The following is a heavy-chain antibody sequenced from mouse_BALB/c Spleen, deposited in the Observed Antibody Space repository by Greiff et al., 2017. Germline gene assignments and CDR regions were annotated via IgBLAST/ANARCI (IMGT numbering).Heavy chain of an antibody. Sequence: LQQPGSELVRPGASVKLSCKASGYTFTSYWMHWVKQRPGQGLEWIGNIYPGSGSTNYDEKFKSKATLTVDTSSSTAYMQLSSLTSEDSAVYCSTSTRRGFAYWGQGTLVTVSA. CDR1: GYTFTSYW. CDR2: IYPGSGST. J-gene: IGHJ3*01. V-gene: IGHV1S22*01. CDR3: TSTRRGFAY.